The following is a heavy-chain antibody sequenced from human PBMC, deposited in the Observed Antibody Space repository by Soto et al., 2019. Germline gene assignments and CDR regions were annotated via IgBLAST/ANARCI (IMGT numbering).Heavy chain of an antibody. CDR2: IRGSGGST. J-gene: IGHJ3*02. V-gene: IGHV3-23*01. D-gene: IGHD3-10*01. Sequence: EVQLLESGGGLVQGGGSLRLSCAVSGFTFSSYAMSWVRQAPGKGLEWVSAIRGSGGSTNYADSVKGRFTISRDNSKNTLYLQMNSLRAEDTAVYYCAKACLWFGEFDAFDIWGQGTMVTVSS. CDR1: GFTFSSYA. CDR3: AKACLWFGEFDAFDI.